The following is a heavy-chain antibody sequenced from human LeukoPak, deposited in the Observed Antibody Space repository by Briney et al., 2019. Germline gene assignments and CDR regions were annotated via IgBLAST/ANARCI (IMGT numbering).Heavy chain of an antibody. CDR1: GGSFSGYY. D-gene: IGHD6-13*01. CDR3: ARGLRWIAAAGDWFDP. J-gene: IGHJ5*02. V-gene: IGHV4-34*01. CDR2: INHSGST. Sequence: SETLSLTCAVYGGSFSGYYWSWIRQPPGKGLEWIGEINHSGSTNYNPSLKSRVTISVDTSKNQFSLKLSSVTAADTAVYYCARGLRWIAAAGDWFDPWGQGTLVTVSS.